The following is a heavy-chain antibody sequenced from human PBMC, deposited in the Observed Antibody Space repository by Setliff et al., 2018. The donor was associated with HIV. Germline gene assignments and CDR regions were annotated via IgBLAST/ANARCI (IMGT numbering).Heavy chain of an antibody. Sequence: PGGSLRLSCAASGFIFTDYCMSWIRQAPGKGLEWVSYISHSGSPIYYADSVKGRFTISRDNAKNSLYLQMNSLRAEDTAVYYCARDPPWNYDSSGYPYYSDYWGQGTLVTVSS. J-gene: IGHJ4*02. CDR2: ISHSGSPI. CDR3: ARDPPWNYDSSGYPYYSDY. D-gene: IGHD3-22*01. CDR1: GFIFTDYC. V-gene: IGHV3-11*04.